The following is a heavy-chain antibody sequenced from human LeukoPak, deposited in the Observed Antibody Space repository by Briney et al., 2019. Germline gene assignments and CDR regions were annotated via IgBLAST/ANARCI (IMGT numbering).Heavy chain of an antibody. D-gene: IGHD6-13*01. CDR1: GGSISSSSYY. Sequence: SETLSLTCTVSGGSISSSSYYWGSIRQPPGKGLEWIGSIYYSGSTYYNPSLKSRVTISVDTSKNQFSLKLSSVTAADTAVYYCARHGAWYSSSWSFDYWGQGTLVTVSS. CDR2: IYYSGST. CDR3: ARHGAWYSSSWSFDY. V-gene: IGHV4-39*01. J-gene: IGHJ4*02.